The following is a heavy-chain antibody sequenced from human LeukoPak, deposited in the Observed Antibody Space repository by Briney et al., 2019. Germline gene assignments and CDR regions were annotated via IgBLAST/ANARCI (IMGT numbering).Heavy chain of an antibody. J-gene: IGHJ4*02. Sequence: ASVKVSCKASGYTFTSYGISWVRQAPGQGLEWMGWISAYNGDTNYAQKLQGRVTMTTDTSTGTAYVELRSLRSDDTAVYYCARFHRTGDVDYWGQGTLVTVSS. CDR1: GYTFTSYG. CDR3: ARFHRTGDVDY. D-gene: IGHD7-27*01. V-gene: IGHV1-18*01. CDR2: ISAYNGDT.